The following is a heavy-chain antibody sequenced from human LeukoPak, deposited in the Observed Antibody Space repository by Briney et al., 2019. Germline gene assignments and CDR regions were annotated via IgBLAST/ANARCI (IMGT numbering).Heavy chain of an antibody. CDR1: GFSFSSYG. J-gene: IGHJ4*02. CDR2: ISYDGSNK. V-gene: IGHV3-30*18. CDR3: AKASGGSYYPGVYFDY. Sequence: GWSLRLSCAASGFSFSSYGMLEVREAPGKELEWVAVISYDGSNKYYADSVKGRFTISRDNSKNTLYLQMNSLRAEDTAVYYCAKASGGSYYPGVYFDYWGQGALVTVSS. D-gene: IGHD1-26*01.